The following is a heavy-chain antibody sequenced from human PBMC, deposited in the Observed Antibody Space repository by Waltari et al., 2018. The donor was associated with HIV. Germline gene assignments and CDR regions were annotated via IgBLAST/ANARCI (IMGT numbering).Heavy chain of an antibody. J-gene: IGHJ6*02. D-gene: IGHD2-15*01. CDR1: GFSFSISG. CDR3: AKELRSGYSYYYYGMDV. Sequence: QGQLVESGGGVVQPGGSLRLSCAASGFSFSISGMPWVRQAPGKGLEWVTFRRYEGNTKYEADSVKGRFTSSRDKAKNTLYLQMSSLRAGDTAVYYCAKELRSGYSYYYYGMDVWGQGTTVTVSS. V-gene: IGHV3-30*02. CDR2: RRYEGNTK.